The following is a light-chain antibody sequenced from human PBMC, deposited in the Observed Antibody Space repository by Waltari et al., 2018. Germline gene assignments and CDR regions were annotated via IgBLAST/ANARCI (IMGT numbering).Light chain of an antibody. CDR1: QSVSRF. V-gene: IGKV3-20*01. J-gene: IGKJ1*01. CDR3: QKYDRLPAT. CDR2: GAS. Sequence: EIVLTQSPGTLSLSPGERGTLPCRASQSVSRFFAWYQQKPGQAPRLLLYGASTGATGIPDRFRCSGSGTYFSLTISRLEPEDFAVYYCQKYDRLPATFGQGTKVEIK.